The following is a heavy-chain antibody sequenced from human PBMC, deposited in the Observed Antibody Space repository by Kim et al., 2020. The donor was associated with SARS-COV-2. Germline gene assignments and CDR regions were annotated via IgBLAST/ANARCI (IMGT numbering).Heavy chain of an antibody. D-gene: IGHD3-10*01. CDR2: IYSGGST. CDR3: ARTLLWFGELLSYYAFDI. V-gene: IGHV3-53*01. J-gene: IGHJ3*02. Sequence: GGSLRLSCAASGFTVSSNYMSWVRQAPGKGLEWVSVIYSGGSTYYADSVKGRFTISRDNSKNTLYLQMNSLRAEDTAVYYCARTLLWFGELLSYYAFDIWGQGTMVTVSS. CDR1: GFTVSSNY.